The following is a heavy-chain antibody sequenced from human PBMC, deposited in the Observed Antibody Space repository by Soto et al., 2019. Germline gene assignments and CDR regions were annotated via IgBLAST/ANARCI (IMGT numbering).Heavy chain of an antibody. CDR3: VKDGSSGWPYFYDMDV. D-gene: IGHD6-19*01. CDR1: GFTFSSYG. Sequence: GGSLRLSCAASGFTFSSYGMHWVRQAPGKGLEWVAVISYDGRNKYYADAVKGRFTISRDNSKNTLYLQMSSLRAEDTAVYYCVKDGSSGWPYFYDMDVWGQGTTVTVS. V-gene: IGHV3-30*18. J-gene: IGHJ6*02. CDR2: ISYDGRNK.